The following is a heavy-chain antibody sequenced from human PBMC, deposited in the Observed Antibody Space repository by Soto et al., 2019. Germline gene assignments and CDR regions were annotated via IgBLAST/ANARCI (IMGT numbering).Heavy chain of an antibody. CDR2: IYYTGTT. J-gene: IGHJ3*02. D-gene: IGHD1-26*01. CDR1: GGSISSSSHY. Sequence: QLQLQESGPGLVKPSETLSLTCTVSGGSISSSSHYGGWIRQPPGRGQGWMGNIYYTGTTYYSPSLKSRVTISVDTSKNQFSLKLSSVTAADTAEYYCARREIVGAIGAFDIWGQGTMVTVSS. V-gene: IGHV4-39*01. CDR3: ARREIVGAIGAFDI.